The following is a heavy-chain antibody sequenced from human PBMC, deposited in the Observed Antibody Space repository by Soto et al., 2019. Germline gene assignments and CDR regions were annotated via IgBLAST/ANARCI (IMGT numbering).Heavy chain of an antibody. CDR2: IYHSVTT. CDR3: ARAFYCDYAAHYYCMDV. J-gene: IGHJ6*02. Sequence: PSETMSLTCAVSGYSLGNTYYWGWIRQPPGKGLEWIGKIYHSVTTYSNPSLESRVTISVDTSNNHFSLKLSSVTAADTAVYYCARAFYCDYAAHYYCMDVWGQGTTVTVSS. D-gene: IGHD4-17*01. CDR1: GYSLGNTYY. V-gene: IGHV4-38-2*01.